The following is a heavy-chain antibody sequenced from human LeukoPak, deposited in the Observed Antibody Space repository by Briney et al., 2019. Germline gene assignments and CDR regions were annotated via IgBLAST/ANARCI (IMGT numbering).Heavy chain of an antibody. D-gene: IGHD6-19*01. CDR2: ISAYNGNT. Sequence: GASVKVSCKASGYTFTSYGISWVRQAPGQGLEWMGWISAYNGNTNYAQKLQGRVTMTTGTSTSTAYMELRSLRSDDTAVYYCARSRAVAGTSYFDYWGQGTLVTVSS. CDR3: ARSRAVAGTSYFDY. CDR1: GYTFTSYG. J-gene: IGHJ4*02. V-gene: IGHV1-18*01.